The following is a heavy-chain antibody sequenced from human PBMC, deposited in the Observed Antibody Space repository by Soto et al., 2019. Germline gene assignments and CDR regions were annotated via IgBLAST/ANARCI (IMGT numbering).Heavy chain of an antibody. J-gene: IGHJ6*03. CDR2: IFSNDEK. D-gene: IGHD2-15*01. CDR3: ARTPVLSDYYYYYMDV. CDR1: GFSLSNARMG. V-gene: IGHV2-26*01. Sequence: QVTLKESGPVLVNPTETLTLTCTVSGFSLSNARMGVSWIRQPPGKALEWLAHIFSNDEKSYSTSLKSRLTISNDTSNSQVVLTMTNMDPVDTATYYCARTPVLSDYYYYYMDVWGKGTTVTVSS.